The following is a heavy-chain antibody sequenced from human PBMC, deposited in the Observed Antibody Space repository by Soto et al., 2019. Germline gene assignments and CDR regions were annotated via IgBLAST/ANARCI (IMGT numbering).Heavy chain of an antibody. CDR3: ARSGYYNHPIDN. Sequence: PSETLSLTCTVSGGSTSGWYWARIRQPPGKGLEWIGYISYTGSTKYNPSLTSRVTISVDTSKNQFYFKLTSVTAADRAVYYCARSGYYNHPIDNWGQGTQVTVSS. V-gene: IGHV4-59*08. CDR2: ISYTGST. J-gene: IGHJ4*02. D-gene: IGHD3-9*01. CDR1: GGSTSGWY.